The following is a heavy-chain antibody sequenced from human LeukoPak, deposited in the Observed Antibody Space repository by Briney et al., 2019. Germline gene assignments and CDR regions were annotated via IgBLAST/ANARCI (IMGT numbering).Heavy chain of an antibody. Sequence: SETLSLTCTVSGGSISSYYWSWLRQPPGKGLEWIGYIYYSGSTNYNPSLRSRVTISVDTSKNQFSLKLSSVTAADTAVYYCARQSYSSSLFFDPWGQGTLVTVSS. CDR1: GGSISSYY. D-gene: IGHD6-13*01. CDR2: IYYSGST. J-gene: IGHJ5*02. CDR3: ARQSYSSSLFFDP. V-gene: IGHV4-59*08.